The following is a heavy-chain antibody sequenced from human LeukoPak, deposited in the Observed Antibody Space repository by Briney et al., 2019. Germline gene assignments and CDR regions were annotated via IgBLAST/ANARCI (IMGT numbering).Heavy chain of an antibody. D-gene: IGHD3-22*01. CDR1: GYTFTSYG. CDR3: ARGRGIRSSSGYPFGY. CDR2: ISAYNGNT. V-gene: IGHV1-18*01. J-gene: IGHJ4*02. Sequence: ASVKVSCKASGYTFTSYGISWVRQAPGQGLEWMGWISAYNGNTNYAQKFQGRVTMTTDTSTSTAYMELRSLRSDDTAVYYCARGRGIRSSSGYPFGYWGQGTLVTVSS.